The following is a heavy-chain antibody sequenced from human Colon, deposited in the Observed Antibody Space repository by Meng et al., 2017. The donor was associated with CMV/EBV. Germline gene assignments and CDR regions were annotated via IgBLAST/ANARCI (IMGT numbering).Heavy chain of an antibody. Sequence: GESLKISCAASGFTFSSYSMNWVRQAPGKGLVWVSGINGDGSTTSYVDSVQGRFTISRDNAKNTLFLQMNSLKDDDTAVYYCASLGSSSTSDIWGQGTMVTVSS. CDR3: ASLGSSSTSDI. J-gene: IGHJ3*02. CDR1: GFTFSSYS. V-gene: IGHV3-74*01. D-gene: IGHD6-6*01. CDR2: INGDGSTT.